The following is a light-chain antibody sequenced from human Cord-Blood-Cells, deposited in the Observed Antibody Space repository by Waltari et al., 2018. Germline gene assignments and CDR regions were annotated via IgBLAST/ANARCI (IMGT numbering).Light chain of an antibody. CDR1: QSVSSN. J-gene: IGKJ3*01. CDR2: GAS. Sequence: EIVMTQSPATLSVSPGERATLSCRASQSVSSNLAWDQQKPGQAPRLRIYGASTRATGIPAMFSGSGSGTEFTLTISSLQSEDFAVYYCQQYNNWPPFTFGPGTKVDIK. V-gene: IGKV3-15*01. CDR3: QQYNNWPPFT.